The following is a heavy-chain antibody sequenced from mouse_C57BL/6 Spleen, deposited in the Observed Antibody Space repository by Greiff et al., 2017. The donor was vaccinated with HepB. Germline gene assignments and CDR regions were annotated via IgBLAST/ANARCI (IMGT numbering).Heavy chain of an antibody. CDR1: GFNIKDYY. Sequence: EVKLMESGAELVKPGASVKLSCTASGFNIKDYYMHWVKQRTEQGLEWIGRIDPEDGETKYAPKFQGKATITADTSSNTAYLQLSSLTSEDTAVYYCATGIYDGYPAWFAYWGQGTLVTVSA. J-gene: IGHJ3*01. CDR3: ATGIYDGYPAWFAY. CDR2: IDPEDGET. V-gene: IGHV14-2*01. D-gene: IGHD2-3*01.